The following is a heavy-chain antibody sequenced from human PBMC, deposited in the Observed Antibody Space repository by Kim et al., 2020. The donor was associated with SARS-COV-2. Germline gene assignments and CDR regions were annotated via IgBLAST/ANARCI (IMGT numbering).Heavy chain of an antibody. V-gene: IGHV3-9*01. J-gene: IGHJ6*02. CDR1: GFTFGDYA. D-gene: IGHD3-22*01. CDR3: AKDRRVTTADYYYGMDV. CDR2: ISWNSGSI. Sequence: GGSLRLSCAASGFTFGDYAMHWVRQAPGKGLEWVSGISWNSGSIGYADSVKGRFTISRDNAKNSLYLQMNSLRAEDTALYYCAKDRRVTTADYYYGMDVWGQGTTVTVSS.